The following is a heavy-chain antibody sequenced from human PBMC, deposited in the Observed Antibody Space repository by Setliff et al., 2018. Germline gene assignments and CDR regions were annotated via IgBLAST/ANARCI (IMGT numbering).Heavy chain of an antibody. CDR1: GYTFTSFQ. V-gene: IGHV1-18*01. CDR3: ARETDPPHYDTSGHLDY. Sequence: ASVKVSCKASGYTFTSFQINWVRQAPGQGLEWMGWISAYNGKTKYAQKFQGRVTMTTDTSTNTAYMEVRTLKSDDTAVYYCARETDPPHYDTSGHLDYWGQGPLVTVSS. D-gene: IGHD3-22*01. CDR2: ISAYNGKT. J-gene: IGHJ4*02.